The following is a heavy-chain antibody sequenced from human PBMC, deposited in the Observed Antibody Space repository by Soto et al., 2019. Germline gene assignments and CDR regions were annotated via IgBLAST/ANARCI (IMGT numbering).Heavy chain of an antibody. V-gene: IGHV1-69*06. CDR1: GGTFSSYA. D-gene: IGHD1-7*01. J-gene: IGHJ6*02. CDR2: IIPIFGTA. CDR3: ARDGHLRITGTTGLYYYGMDV. Sequence: SVKVSCKASGGTFSSYAISWVRQAPGQGLEWMGGIIPIFGTANYAQKFQGRVTITADKSTSTAYMELSSLRSEDTAVYYCARDGHLRITGTTGLYYYGMDVWGQGPPVTVSS.